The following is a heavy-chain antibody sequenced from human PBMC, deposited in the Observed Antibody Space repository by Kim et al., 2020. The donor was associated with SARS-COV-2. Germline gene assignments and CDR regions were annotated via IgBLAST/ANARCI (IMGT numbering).Heavy chain of an antibody. Sequence: SETLSLTCAVYGGSFSGYYWSWIRQLPGKGLEWIGEINHSGSPNYNPSLKSRVTISVDTSKNQFSLKLSSVTAADTAVYYCARAVSGGSGRYYYYYGMDAWGQRNTLNDSS. CDR2: INHSGSP. J-gene: IGHJ6*02. V-gene: IGHV4-34*01. CDR1: GGSFSGYY. D-gene: IGHD3-10*01. CDR3: ARAVSGGSGRYYYYYGMDA.